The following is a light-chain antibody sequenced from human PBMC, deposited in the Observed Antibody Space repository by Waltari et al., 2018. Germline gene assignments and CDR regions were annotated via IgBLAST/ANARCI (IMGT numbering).Light chain of an antibody. V-gene: IGKV1-39*01. CDR2: AAS. CDR3: HQTFSHPRPS. J-gene: IGKJ2*01. CDR1: QSISTY. Sequence: DIQMTQSPSSLSASLGDRGTITCRASQSISTYLNWFQHKPGQAPKLLIYAASSLQSGVPSRFRGSWSGTDFTLTITSLQPEDFATYYCHQTFSHPRPSFGQGTKVDI.